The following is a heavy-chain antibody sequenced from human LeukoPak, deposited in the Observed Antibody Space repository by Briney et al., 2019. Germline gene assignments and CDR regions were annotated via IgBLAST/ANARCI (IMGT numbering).Heavy chain of an antibody. Sequence: KPSETLSLTCTVSGGSIRSSYYYWGWIRQPPGKGLEWIGSIYDSGSTYYNPSLKSRVTISVDTSKNQFSLKLNSVTAADTAVYYCARNTLPGSQFDPWGQGTLVTVSS. D-gene: IGHD3-10*01. CDR3: ARNTLPGSQFDP. CDR2: IYDSGST. J-gene: IGHJ5*02. CDR1: GGSIRSSYYY. V-gene: IGHV4-39*01.